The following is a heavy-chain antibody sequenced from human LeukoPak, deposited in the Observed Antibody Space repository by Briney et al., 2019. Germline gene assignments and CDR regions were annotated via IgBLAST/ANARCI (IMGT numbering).Heavy chain of an antibody. CDR2: ITWHSENI. Sequence: GGSLGLSCVASGFTFDDYAMHWVRQAPGKGLEWVSGITWHSENIDYADSVKGRFTISRDNAKNSLYLQMNNLRPEDTALYFCVAVPETDFWIGFYLDSWGQGTLVTVSS. CDR1: GFTFDDYA. CDR3: VAVPETDFWIGFYLDS. J-gene: IGHJ4*02. D-gene: IGHD3-3*01. V-gene: IGHV3-9*01.